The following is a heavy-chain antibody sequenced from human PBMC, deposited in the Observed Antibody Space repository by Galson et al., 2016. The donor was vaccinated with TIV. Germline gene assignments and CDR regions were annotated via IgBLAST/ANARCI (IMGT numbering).Heavy chain of an antibody. CDR1: GGTFNSYG. J-gene: IGHJ5*02. D-gene: IGHD5-18*01. CDR2: IIPVFGTT. CDR3: ARSRGYSYGYVDP. V-gene: IGHV1-69*13. Sequence: SVKVSCKASGGTFNSYGISWVRQAPGQGLQWMGGIIPVFGTTKYSQDFQGRVAVTADESTGTAYMELSGLRLDDTAVYFCARSRGYSYGYVDPWGQGTLVTVS.